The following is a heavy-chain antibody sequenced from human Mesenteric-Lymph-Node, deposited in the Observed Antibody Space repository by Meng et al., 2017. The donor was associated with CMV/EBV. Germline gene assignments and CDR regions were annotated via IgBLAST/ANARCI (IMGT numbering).Heavy chain of an antibody. J-gene: IGHJ4*02. CDR2: IIPIFGTA. Sequence: SGGTFSNYDISWVRQAPGQGLEWMGGIIPIFGTANYAQQFQGRVTITADESTSTAYMELSSLRSEDTAAYYCARVSSTCSTGCYFYYWGQRTLVTVSS. CDR3: ARVSSTCSTGCYFYY. CDR1: GGTFSNYD. V-gene: IGHV1-69*01. D-gene: IGHD2-2*01.